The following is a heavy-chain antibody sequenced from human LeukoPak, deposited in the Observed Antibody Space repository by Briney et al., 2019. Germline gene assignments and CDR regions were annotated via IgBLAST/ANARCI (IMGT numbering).Heavy chain of an antibody. CDR2: INHGGHT. D-gene: IGHD1-1*01. CDR1: GGSFNNYY. CDR3: VRGPFGNDAGA. J-gene: IGHJ5*02. Sequence: PSETLSLTCAVSGGSFNNYYWSWIRQPPGKGLEWIGEINHGGHTNYNPSLKSRVTMSVDTSKNQFSLNLISVTAADAAVYYCVRGPFGNDAGAWGQGTRVTVSS. V-gene: IGHV4-34*01.